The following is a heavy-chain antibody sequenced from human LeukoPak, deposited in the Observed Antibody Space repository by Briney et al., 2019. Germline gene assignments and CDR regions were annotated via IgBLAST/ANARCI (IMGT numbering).Heavy chain of an antibody. J-gene: IGHJ5*02. CDR3: ARVRLYCSGGSCYSGWFDP. CDR1: VCTFTGHY. D-gene: IGHD2-15*01. CDR2: SNPNSGGT. Sequence: AVTVSFKASVCTFTGHYMHWVRQAPGQAREGMGCSNPNSGGTNYAQKFQGRVTMTRDTSISRASMELSRLRSDDTAVYYCARVRLYCSGGSCYSGWFDPWGQGTLVTVSS. V-gene: IGHV1-2*02.